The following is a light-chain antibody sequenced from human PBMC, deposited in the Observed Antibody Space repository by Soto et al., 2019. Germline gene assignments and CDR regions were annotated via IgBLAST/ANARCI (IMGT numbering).Light chain of an antibody. V-gene: IGLV2-14*01. CDR1: SSDVGTYNY. Sequence: QSALTQPASVSGSPGQSITISCTGTSSDVGTYNYVSWYQHRPGKAPKLMIYDVSYRPSGVSNRFSGSKSANTSYRTISGLQAEDEAYYYCSSYTTSNTQVFGGGTKVTVL. CDR3: SSYTTSNTQV. J-gene: IGLJ3*02. CDR2: DVS.